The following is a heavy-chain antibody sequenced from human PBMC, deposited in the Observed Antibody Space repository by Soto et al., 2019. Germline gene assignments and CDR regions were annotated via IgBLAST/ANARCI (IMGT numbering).Heavy chain of an antibody. CDR1: GGSISSYY. Sequence: ASETLSLTCTVSGGSISSYYWSCIRQPPGKGLEWIGYIYYSGSTNYNPSLKSRVTISVDTSKNQFSLKLSSVTAADTAVYYCAGGSGRYDFWSCSAYAYYGMDVWGQGTTVTVSA. J-gene: IGHJ6*01. CDR3: AGGSGRYDFWSCSAYAYYGMDV. D-gene: IGHD3-3*01. V-gene: IGHV4-59*01. CDR2: IYYSGST.